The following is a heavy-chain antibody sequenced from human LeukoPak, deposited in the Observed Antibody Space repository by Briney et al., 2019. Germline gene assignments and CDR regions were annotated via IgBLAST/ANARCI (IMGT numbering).Heavy chain of an antibody. CDR3: SKDLIVGATPDY. V-gene: IGHV3-23*01. CDR1: GFTFSSYA. D-gene: IGHD1-26*01. J-gene: IGHJ4*02. CDR2: ISGSGGST. Sequence: GSLRLSCAASGFTFSSYAMSWVRQAPGKGLEWVSAISGSGGSTYYADSVKGRFTISRDNSKNTLYLQMNSLRAEDTAVYYWSKDLIVGATPDYWGQGTLVTVSS.